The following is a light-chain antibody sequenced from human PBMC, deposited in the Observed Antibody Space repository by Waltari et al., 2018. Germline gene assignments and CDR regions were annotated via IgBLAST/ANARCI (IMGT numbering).Light chain of an antibody. J-gene: IGLJ1*01. CDR2: EVN. CDR3: SSYASSGTLV. V-gene: IGLV2-14*01. CDR1: SSDVGGYIV. Sequence: QSALTQPASVSGSPGQSITLPCTGTSSDVGGYIVASWYQVHPGKVPKLIIYEVNRRPSGVSNRFSGSKSGNTASLTISGLQAEDEADFYCSSYASSGTLVFGSGTKVTVL.